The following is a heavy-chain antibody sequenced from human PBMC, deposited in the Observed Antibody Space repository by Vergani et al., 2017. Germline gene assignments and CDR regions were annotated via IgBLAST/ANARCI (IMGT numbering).Heavy chain of an antibody. J-gene: IGHJ3*02. V-gene: IGHV3-9*01. CDR3: AKDNRYCSSTSCYLDAFDI. CDR1: GFTFDDYA. CDR2: ISWNSGSI. D-gene: IGHD2-2*01. Sequence: EVQLVESGGGLVQPGRSLRLSCAASGFTFDDYAMHWVRQAPGKGLEWVSGISWNSGSIGYADSVKGRFTISRENAKNSLYLQMNSLRAEDTALYYCAKDNRYCSSTSCYLDAFDIWGQGTMVTVSS.